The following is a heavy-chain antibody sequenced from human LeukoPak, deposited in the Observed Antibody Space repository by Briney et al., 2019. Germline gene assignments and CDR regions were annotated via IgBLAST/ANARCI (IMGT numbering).Heavy chain of an antibody. J-gene: IGHJ4*02. D-gene: IGHD3-22*01. CDR1: GYSFTSYW. CDR3: ARPYDSSGYWGGFDC. CDR2: IYPGDSDP. Sequence: GESLQISCKGSGYSFTSYWFGWVRQMPGKGLEWMGIIYPGDSDPKYSPSFQGQVTISADKSLHTAYLQWSSLKASDTAMYYCARPYDSSGYWGGFDCWGQGTLVTVSS. V-gene: IGHV5-51*01.